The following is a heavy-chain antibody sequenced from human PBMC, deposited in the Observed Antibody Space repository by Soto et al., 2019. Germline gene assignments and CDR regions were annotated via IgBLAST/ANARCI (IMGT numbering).Heavy chain of an antibody. Sequence: EVQLLESGGGLVQPGGSLRLSCAASGFTFSSYAMSWVRQAPGKGLEWVSAISGSGGSTYYEDSVKGRFTISRDNSKNTLYLQMNSLRAEDTAVYYCAKDMCNYYDSSGYQVGAFDIWGQGTMVTVSS. D-gene: IGHD3-22*01. CDR2: ISGSGGST. CDR1: GFTFSSYA. J-gene: IGHJ3*02. V-gene: IGHV3-23*01. CDR3: AKDMCNYYDSSGYQVGAFDI.